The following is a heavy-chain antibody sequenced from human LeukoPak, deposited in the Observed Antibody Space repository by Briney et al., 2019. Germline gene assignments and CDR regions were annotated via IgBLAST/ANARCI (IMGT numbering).Heavy chain of an antibody. V-gene: IGHV3-7*03. CDR2: IKKDGSET. Sequence: QSGGSLRLSCAASGFTFSTSWMSWVRQVPGKGLEWVANIKKDGSETYYVDSVKGRFTISRDNAKNSLYLQMNSLRAEDTAMYYCARGRYSGTTYYFDYWGQGTLVTASS. J-gene: IGHJ4*02. CDR1: GFTFSTSW. D-gene: IGHD5-12*01. CDR3: ARGRYSGTTYYFDY.